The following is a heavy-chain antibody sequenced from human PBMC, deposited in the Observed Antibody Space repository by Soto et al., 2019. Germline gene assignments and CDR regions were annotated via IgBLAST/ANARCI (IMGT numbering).Heavy chain of an antibody. J-gene: IGHJ4*02. V-gene: IGHV5-51*01. Sequence: RGSLKISCKGSGHIFSNYWIGWVRQMPGKGLEWMGIIYPGDSDTRYSPSFQGQVTITVDKSINTAYLQWSRLKASDTAIYYCARQRLWGTSGYYYFENWGQGTLVTVS. D-gene: IGHD3-22*01. CDR2: IYPGDSDT. CDR3: ARQRLWGTSGYYYFEN. CDR1: GHIFSNYW.